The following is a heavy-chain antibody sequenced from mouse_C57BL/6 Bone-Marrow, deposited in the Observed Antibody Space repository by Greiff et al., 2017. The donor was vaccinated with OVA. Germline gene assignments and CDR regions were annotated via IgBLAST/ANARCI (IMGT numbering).Heavy chain of an antibody. CDR2: IWTGGGT. V-gene: IGHV2-9-1*01. D-gene: IGHD1-1*01. Sequence: VQLQESGPGLVAPSQSLSITCTVSGFSLTSYAISWVRQPPGKGLEWLGVIWTGGGTNYNSALKSRLSISKDNSKNQVFLKMNSLQTDDTARYYCARYYYGSSYAMDYWGQGTSVTVSS. CDR3: ARYYYGSSYAMDY. CDR1: GFSLTSYA. J-gene: IGHJ4*01.